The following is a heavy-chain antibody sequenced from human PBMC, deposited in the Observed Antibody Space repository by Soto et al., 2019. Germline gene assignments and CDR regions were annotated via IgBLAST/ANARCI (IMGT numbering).Heavy chain of an antibody. V-gene: IGHV3-21*01. CDR3: AGERSALPGARDAMDV. Sequence: GGSLRLSCAASGFNFNTYSMNWVRQAPGKGLQWVSFISASGAYKYYADSVRGRFTISRDNAKKSVFLEMNNLTADDTATYYCAGERSALPGARDAMDVWGQGTTVTVSS. CDR2: ISASGAYK. J-gene: IGHJ6*01. D-gene: IGHD1-26*01. CDR1: GFNFNTYS.